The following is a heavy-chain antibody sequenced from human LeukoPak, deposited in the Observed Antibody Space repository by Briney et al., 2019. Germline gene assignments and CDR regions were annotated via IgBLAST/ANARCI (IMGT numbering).Heavy chain of an antibody. CDR1: GGSISSGSYY. Sequence: SQTLSLTCTVSGGSISSGSYYSSSIRHPAGKGLGWIGRIYTSGSTNYNPSLKSRVTISVDTSKTQFSLKLSSVTAADTAVYYCARGPLRSGGSSYGMDVWGQGTTVTVSS. V-gene: IGHV4-61*02. CDR2: IYTSGST. D-gene: IGHD2-15*01. J-gene: IGHJ6*02. CDR3: ARGPLRSGGSSYGMDV.